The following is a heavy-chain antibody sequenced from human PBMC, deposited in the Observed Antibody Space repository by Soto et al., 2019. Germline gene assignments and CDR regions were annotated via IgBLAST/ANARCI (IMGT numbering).Heavy chain of an antibody. CDR3: ARPGIAAAGTDY. D-gene: IGHD6-13*01. J-gene: IGHJ4*02. CDR2: IYPGDSET. CDR1: GYNFPTYW. V-gene: IGHV5-51*01. Sequence: GESLKISCKGSGYNFPTYWIGWVRQMPGKGLEWMGIIYPGDSETRYSPSFQGHVTISADKSISTAYLQWSSLKASDTAMYYCARPGIAAAGTDYWGQGTLVTVSS.